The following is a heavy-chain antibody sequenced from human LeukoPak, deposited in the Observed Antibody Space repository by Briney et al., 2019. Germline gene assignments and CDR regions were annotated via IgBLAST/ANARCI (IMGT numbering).Heavy chain of an antibody. CDR2: INHSGNT. J-gene: IGHJ4*02. Sequence: SETLSLTCTVSGGSISSSSYYWGWIRQPPGKGLEWIGEINHSGNTNYNPSLKSRVTISIDTSKNQFSLKLNSVTAADTAVYYCARHVSSMVRGLMYFDYWGQGTLVTVSS. CDR3: ARHVSSMVRGLMYFDY. D-gene: IGHD3-10*01. V-gene: IGHV4-39*01. CDR1: GGSISSSSYY.